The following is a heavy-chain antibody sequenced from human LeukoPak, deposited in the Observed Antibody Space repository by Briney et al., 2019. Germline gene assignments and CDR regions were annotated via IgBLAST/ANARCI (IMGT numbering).Heavy chain of an antibody. J-gene: IGHJ4*02. CDR2: IYYSGST. D-gene: IGHD6-19*01. CDR1: GGSISTYY. V-gene: IGHV4-59*08. CDR3: ARRRGTSGTVDY. Sequence: SETLSLTCTVSGGSISTYYWSWIRQPPGKGLEWIGYIYYSGSTNYNPSLKSRVTISVDTSKNQFSLNLTSVTAADTAVYYCARRRGTSGTVDYWGQGTLVTVSS.